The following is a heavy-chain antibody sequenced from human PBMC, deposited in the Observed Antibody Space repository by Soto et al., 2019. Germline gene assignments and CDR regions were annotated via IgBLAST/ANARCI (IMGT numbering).Heavy chain of an antibody. J-gene: IGHJ4*02. CDR1: GYTFTSYG. D-gene: IGHD1-26*01. V-gene: IGHV1-18*01. CDR3: AREAGSNEWELLSPLFDY. CDR2: ISAYNGNT. Sequence: QVQLVQSGAEVKKPGASVKVSCKASGYTFTSYGISWVRQAPGQGLEWMGWISAYNGNTNYAQKLQGRVTMTTDTSTSTAYMELRSLRSDDTAVYYCAREAGSNEWELLSPLFDYWGQGTLVTVSS.